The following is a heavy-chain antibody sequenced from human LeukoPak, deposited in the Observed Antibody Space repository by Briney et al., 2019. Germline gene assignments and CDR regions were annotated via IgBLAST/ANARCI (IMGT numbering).Heavy chain of an antibody. CDR1: GGSITYCC. CDR3: ARHSGSGVMPDY. Sequence: SETLSPTCTVSGGSITYCCGNWIRQPPGKGLEWIGYIYYSGSTTYNPSLKSRVTISVDTSKNQFSLTLNSVTAADTAVYYCARHSGSGVMPDYWGQGTLVTVSS. V-gene: IGHV4-59*08. D-gene: IGHD3-10*01. J-gene: IGHJ4*02. CDR2: IYYSGST.